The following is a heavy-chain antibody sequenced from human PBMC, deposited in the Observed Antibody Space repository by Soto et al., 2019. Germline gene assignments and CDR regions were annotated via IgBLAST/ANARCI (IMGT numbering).Heavy chain of an antibody. Sequence: SVKVSCKASGGTFSSYTISWVRQAPGQGLEWMGRIIPILDIANYAQKFQGRVTITADKSTSTAYMELSSLRSEDTAVYYCARDTTVTTGENYYYYYMDVWGKGTTVTVSS. D-gene: IGHD4-17*01. J-gene: IGHJ6*03. CDR2: IIPILDIA. CDR3: ARDTTVTTGENYYYYYMDV. CDR1: GGTFSSYT. V-gene: IGHV1-69*04.